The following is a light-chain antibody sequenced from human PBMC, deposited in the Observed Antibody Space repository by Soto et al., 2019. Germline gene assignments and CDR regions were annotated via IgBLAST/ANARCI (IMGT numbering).Light chain of an antibody. CDR2: AAS. V-gene: IGKV1-39*01. CDR1: QTVRTY. J-gene: IGKJ5*01. Sequence: DIQMTQSPSSLSASVGDRVTIRCRASQTVRTYLNWYQQKPGKAPILLIYAASSLPSAVPPRFTGAGSETDFSLTISSLQPEDFGTYYCQQTYSTPITFCQGTRLE. CDR3: QQTYSTPIT.